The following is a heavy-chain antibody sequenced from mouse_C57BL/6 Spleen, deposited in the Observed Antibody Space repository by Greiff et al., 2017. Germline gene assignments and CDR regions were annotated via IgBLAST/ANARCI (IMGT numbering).Heavy chain of an antibody. V-gene: IGHV14-4*01. Sequence: VQLQQSGAELVRPGASVKLSCTASGFNIKDDYMHWVKQRPEQGLEWIGWIDPENGDTEYASKFQGKATITADTSSNTAYLQLSSLTSEDTAVYYCTTKQGYGYEPYYFDYWGQGTTLTVSS. J-gene: IGHJ2*01. CDR2: IDPENGDT. CDR3: TTKQGYGYEPYYFDY. D-gene: IGHD2-2*01. CDR1: GFNIKDDY.